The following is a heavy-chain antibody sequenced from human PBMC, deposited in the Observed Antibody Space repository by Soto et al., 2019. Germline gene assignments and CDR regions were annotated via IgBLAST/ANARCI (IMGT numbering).Heavy chain of an antibody. Sequence: QVQLVQSGAEVKKPGSSVKVSCKASGGTFSSYAISWVRQAPGQGLAWMGGIIPIFGTANYAQKFQGRITITADESTSTAYMELSSLRSEDTAVYYCARSPSPNYGMDVWGQGTTVTVSS. V-gene: IGHV1-69*01. CDR1: GGTFSSYA. CDR2: IIPIFGTA. J-gene: IGHJ6*02. CDR3: ARSPSPNYGMDV.